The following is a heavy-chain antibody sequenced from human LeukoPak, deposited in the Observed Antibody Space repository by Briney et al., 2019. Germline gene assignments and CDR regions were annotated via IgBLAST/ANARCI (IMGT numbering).Heavy chain of an antibody. D-gene: IGHD3-22*01. CDR1: SGSISSYF. V-gene: IGHV4-59*01. CDR3: ARVFDDYYDSSADPPLWFDP. J-gene: IGHJ5*02. Sequence: KPSETLSLTCTVPSGSISSYFWSWIRQPPGMGLEWIGYVYYSGSPNYNPSLKSRVTISVDTSKNQFSLRLRSVTAADTAVYYCARVFDDYYDSSADPPLWFDPWGQGTLVTVSS. CDR2: VYYSGSP.